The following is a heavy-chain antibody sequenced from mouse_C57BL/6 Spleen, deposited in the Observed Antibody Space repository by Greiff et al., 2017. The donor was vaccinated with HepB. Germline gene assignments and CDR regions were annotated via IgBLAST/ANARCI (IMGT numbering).Heavy chain of an antibody. V-gene: IGHV1-18*01. D-gene: IGHD2-4*01. CDR1: GYTFTDYN. CDR2: INPNNGGT. CDR3: ARGGLRGLAY. Sequence: EVKLVESGPELVKPGASVKIPCKASGYTFTDYNMDWVKQSHGKSLEWIGDINPNNGGTIYNQKFKGKATLTVDKSSSTAYMELRSLTSEDTAVYYCARGGLRGLAYWGQGTLVTVSA. J-gene: IGHJ3*01.